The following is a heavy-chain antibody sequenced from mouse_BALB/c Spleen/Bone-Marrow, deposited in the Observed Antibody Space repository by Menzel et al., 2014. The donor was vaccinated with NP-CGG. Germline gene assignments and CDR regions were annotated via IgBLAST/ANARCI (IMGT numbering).Heavy chain of an antibody. CDR1: GYAFSNYW. CDR3: ARRDGSTYYYAMDY. D-gene: IGHD1-1*01. Sequence: VMLVESGAELVRPGSSVKISCKASGYAFSNYWMNWVKQRPGQGLERIGQIYPGDGDTNYNGKFKGKATLTADKSSSTAYMQLSSLTSEDSAVYFCARRDGSTYYYAMDYWGQGTSVTVSS. V-gene: IGHV1-80*01. J-gene: IGHJ4*01. CDR2: IYPGDGDT.